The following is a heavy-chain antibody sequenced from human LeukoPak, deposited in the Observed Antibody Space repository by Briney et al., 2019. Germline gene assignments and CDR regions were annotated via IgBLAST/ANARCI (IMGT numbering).Heavy chain of an antibody. Sequence: GASVKVSCKASGYTFTSYGISWVRQAPGQGLEWMEWISAYNGNTNYAQKLQGRVTMTTDTSTSTAYMELRSLRSDDTAVYYCARGDIVVVPAAIGEDAFDIWGQGTMVTVSS. CDR1: GYTFTSYG. D-gene: IGHD2-2*01. V-gene: IGHV1-18*01. CDR3: ARGDIVVVPAAIGEDAFDI. CDR2: ISAYNGNT. J-gene: IGHJ3*02.